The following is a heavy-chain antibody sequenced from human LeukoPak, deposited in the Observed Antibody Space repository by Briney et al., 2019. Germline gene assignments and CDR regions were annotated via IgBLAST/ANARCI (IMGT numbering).Heavy chain of an antibody. CDR3: ARRLAGTEDY. Sequence: NSSETLSLTCTVSGGSTSSSSYYWGWIRQPPGKGLEWIGSIYYSGSTYYNPSLKSRVTISVDTSKNQSSLKLSSVTAADTAVYYCARRLAGTEDYWGQGTLVTVSS. V-gene: IGHV4-39*01. CDR1: GGSTSSSSYY. J-gene: IGHJ4*02. CDR2: IYYSGST. D-gene: IGHD6-13*01.